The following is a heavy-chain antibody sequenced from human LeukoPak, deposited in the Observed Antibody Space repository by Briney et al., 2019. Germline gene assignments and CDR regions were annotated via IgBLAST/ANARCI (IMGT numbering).Heavy chain of an antibody. CDR1: GFTFSSYA. V-gene: IGHV3-23*01. CDR2: ISGSGGST. Sequence: GGSLRLSCAASGFTFSSYAMSWVRQAPGKGLEWVSDISGSGGSTYYADSVKGRFTISRDNSKNTLYLQMNSLRAEDTAVYYCAKDVYCSGGSCYAFDYWGQGTLVTVSS. J-gene: IGHJ4*02. D-gene: IGHD2-15*01. CDR3: AKDVYCSGGSCYAFDY.